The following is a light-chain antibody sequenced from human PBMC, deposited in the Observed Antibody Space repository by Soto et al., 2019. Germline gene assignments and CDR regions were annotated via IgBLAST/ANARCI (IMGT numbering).Light chain of an antibody. CDR1: SSDVGGYNF. V-gene: IGLV2-8*01. Sequence: QSVLTQPPSASGSPGQSVTISCTGTSSDVGGYNFVSWYQQHPGKAPKLMIYEVNKRPSGVPDRFSGSKSGNTASLAVSGLQAEDEADYYCSSYAGIDILYVFXTGTKVTVL. J-gene: IGLJ1*01. CDR3: SSYAGIDILYV. CDR2: EVN.